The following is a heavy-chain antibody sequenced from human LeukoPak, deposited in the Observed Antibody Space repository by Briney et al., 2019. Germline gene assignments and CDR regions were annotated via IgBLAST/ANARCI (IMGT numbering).Heavy chain of an antibody. J-gene: IGHJ4*02. Sequence: PGGSLRLSCAASGFTFSASNMNWVRQAPGKGLEWVSYISSGSSTIHYADSVKGRFTISRDNAKNSLYLQMSSLGAEDTAVYYCARAAKGSPIDYWGQGALVTVSS. CDR1: GFTFSASN. CDR3: ARAAKGSPIDY. V-gene: IGHV3-48*04. CDR2: ISSGSSTI.